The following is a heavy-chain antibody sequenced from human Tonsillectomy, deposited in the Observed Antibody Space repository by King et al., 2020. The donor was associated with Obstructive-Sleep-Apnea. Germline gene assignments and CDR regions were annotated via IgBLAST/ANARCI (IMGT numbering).Heavy chain of an antibody. J-gene: IGHJ5*02. V-gene: IGHV3-15*01. Sequence: VQLVQSGGGLVKPGWSLRLSCAASGFTFSNAWMSWVRQAPGKGLEWGGRSKRKTDGGTTDYAEPVKGRFTISRDDTKNTLYLQMNSLKTEDTAVYYCTAVARYFDWLLWDDWFDPWGQGTLVTVSS. D-gene: IGHD3-9*01. CDR3: TAVARYFDWLLWDDWFDP. CDR1: GFTFSNAW. CDR2: SKRKTDGGTT.